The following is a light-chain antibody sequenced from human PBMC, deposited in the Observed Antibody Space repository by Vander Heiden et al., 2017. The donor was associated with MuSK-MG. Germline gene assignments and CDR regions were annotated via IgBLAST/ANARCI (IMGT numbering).Light chain of an antibody. CDR3: QVWDSSRIGV. CDR2: DDS. V-gene: IGLV3-21*02. Sequence: SYVLTQPPSVSDAPGQTARLTCGGNNVGSKSVHWYQQKPGQAPVLVVYDDSDRPSGIPERFSGSNSGNTATLTNSRVEAGDEADYDCQVWDSSRIGVFGGGTKLTV. J-gene: IGLJ2*01. CDR1: NVGSKS.